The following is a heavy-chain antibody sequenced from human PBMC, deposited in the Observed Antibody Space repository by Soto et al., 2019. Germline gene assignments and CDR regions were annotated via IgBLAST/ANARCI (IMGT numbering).Heavy chain of an antibody. Sequence: PGGSLRLSCAASGFTLSSYAMSWVRQAPGKGLEWVSAISGSGGSTYYADSVKGRFTISRDNSKNTLYLQMNSLRAEDTAVYYCAKSFLGYDILTGYPNWGQGTLVTVSS. D-gene: IGHD3-9*01. J-gene: IGHJ4*02. V-gene: IGHV3-23*01. CDR1: GFTLSSYA. CDR3: AKSFLGYDILTGYPN. CDR2: ISGSGGST.